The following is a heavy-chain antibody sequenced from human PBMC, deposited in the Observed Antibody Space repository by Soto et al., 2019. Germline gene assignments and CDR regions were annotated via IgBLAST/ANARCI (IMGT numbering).Heavy chain of an antibody. D-gene: IGHD5-12*01. V-gene: IGHV1-18*01. CDR1: GYTFTSYG. Sequence: GASVKVSCKASGYTFTSYGISWVRQAPGQGLEWMGWISAYNGNTNYAQKLQGRVTMTTDTSTSTAYMELRSLRSDDTAVYYCARDLWGGYSGYEPPTTVTLLNWGQGTLVTVSS. CDR2: ISAYNGNT. J-gene: IGHJ4*02. CDR3: ARDLWGGYSGYEPPTTVTLLN.